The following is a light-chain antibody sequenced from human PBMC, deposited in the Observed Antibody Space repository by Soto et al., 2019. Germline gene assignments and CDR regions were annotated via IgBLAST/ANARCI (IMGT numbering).Light chain of an antibody. CDR2: DVS. Sequence: QSALTQPASVSGSPGQSITISCTGTSSDVGAYNYVCWYQQHPGKATKLLINDVSNRPSGVSNRFSGSKSGSTASLIISGRQAEDEADYYCISYAGNSPLVFGGGTKLTVL. CDR1: SSDVGAYNY. CDR3: ISYAGNSPLV. V-gene: IGLV2-14*03. J-gene: IGLJ2*01.